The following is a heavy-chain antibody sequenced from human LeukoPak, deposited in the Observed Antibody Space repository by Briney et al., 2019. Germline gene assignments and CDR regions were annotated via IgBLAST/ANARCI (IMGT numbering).Heavy chain of an antibody. CDR2: ISSSSSTI. D-gene: IGHD3-9*01. CDR1: GFTFSSYS. CDR3: ARAYDILTGGDFDY. Sequence: PGGSLRLSCAASGFTFSSYSMNWVRQAPGKGLEWVSYISSSSSTIYYADSVKGRFTISRDNAKNSLYLQMNSPRAEDTAVYYCARAYDILTGGDFDYWGQGTLVTVSS. J-gene: IGHJ4*02. V-gene: IGHV3-48*01.